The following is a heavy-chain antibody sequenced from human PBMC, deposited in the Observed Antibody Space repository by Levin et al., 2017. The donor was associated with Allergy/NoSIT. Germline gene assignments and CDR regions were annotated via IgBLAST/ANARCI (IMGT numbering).Heavy chain of an antibody. CDR1: GGSFSGYY. V-gene: IGHV4-34*01. CDR2: INHSGST. D-gene: IGHD1-14*01. CDR3: ARERKRNWFDP. Sequence: SCAVYGGSFSGYYWSWIRQPPGKGLEWIGEINHSGSTNYNPSLKSRVTISVDTAKNQFSLKLSSVTAADTAVYYCARERKRNWFDPWGQGTLVTVSS. J-gene: IGHJ5*02.